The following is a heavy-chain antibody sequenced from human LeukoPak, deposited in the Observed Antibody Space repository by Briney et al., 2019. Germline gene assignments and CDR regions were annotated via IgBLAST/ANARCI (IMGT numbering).Heavy chain of an antibody. Sequence: GASVKVSCKVSGYTLTELSMHWVRQVPGKGLEWMGGFDFEEGKIIYAQKFQGRVTMTEDTSTDTAYMELSSLTSGDTAVYYCTAATGWSSSMMWGQGTAVTVSS. V-gene: IGHV1-24*01. CDR2: FDFEEGKI. D-gene: IGHD6-13*01. CDR3: TAATGWSSSMM. J-gene: IGHJ4*02. CDR1: GYTLTELS.